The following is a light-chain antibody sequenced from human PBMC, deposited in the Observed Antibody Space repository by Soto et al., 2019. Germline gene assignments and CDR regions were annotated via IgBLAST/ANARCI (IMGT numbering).Light chain of an antibody. CDR3: QQYYSTPYT. CDR2: WAS. V-gene: IGKV4-1*01. Sequence: DIVMTQSPDSLAVSLGERATINCKSSQSVLYSSNNKNYLAWYQQKPGQPPKLLIYWASTRESGVPDRFSGSGYGKDFTLTISSLQDEDVAVYYCQQYYSTPYTFGQGTKLEIK. CDR1: QSVLYSSNNKNY. J-gene: IGKJ2*01.